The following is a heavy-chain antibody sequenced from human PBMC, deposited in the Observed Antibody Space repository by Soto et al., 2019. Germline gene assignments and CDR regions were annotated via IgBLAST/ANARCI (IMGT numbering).Heavy chain of an antibody. J-gene: IGHJ5*02. CDR3: ARDRAGASSWNWFAP. Sequence: QVQLVQSGAEVKKPGSSVKVSCKASGGTFSSYAISWVRQAPGQGLEWMGGIIPIFGTANYAQKFQGRVTVTADESTSTEYRELRGLRSEDTAVYYCARDRAGASSWNWFAPGGQGTLVTVSS. V-gene: IGHV1-69*12. CDR1: GGTFSSYA. CDR2: IIPIFGTA. D-gene: IGHD2-2*01.